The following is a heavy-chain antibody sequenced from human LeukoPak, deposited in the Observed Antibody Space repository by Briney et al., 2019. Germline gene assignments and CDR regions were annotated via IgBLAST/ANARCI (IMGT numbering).Heavy chain of an antibody. V-gene: IGHV6-1*01. J-gene: IGHJ6*03. CDR3: AREVTMIVVVNYYYYYYMDV. CDR2: TYYRSKWYN. D-gene: IGHD3-22*01. Sequence: SQTLSLTCAISGDSVSSNSAAWNWIRQSPSRGLEWLGRTYYRSKWYNDYAVSVKSRITINPDTSKNQFSLQLNSVTPEDTAVYYCAREVTMIVVVNYYYYYYMDVWGKGTTVTVSS. CDR1: GDSVSSNSAA.